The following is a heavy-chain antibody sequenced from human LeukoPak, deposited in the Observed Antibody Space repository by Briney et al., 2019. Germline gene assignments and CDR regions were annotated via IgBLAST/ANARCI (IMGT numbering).Heavy chain of an antibody. CDR3: AEGGGYCSGGSCGGIDY. CDR2: ISSSSSYI. CDR1: GFTFSSYS. J-gene: IGHJ4*02. Sequence: PGGSLRLSCAASGFTFSSYSMNWVRQAPGKGLEWVSSISSSSSYIYYADSVKGRFTISRDNAKNSLYLQMNSLRAEDTAVYYCAEGGGYCSGGSCGGIDYWGQGTLVTVSS. V-gene: IGHV3-21*04. D-gene: IGHD2-15*01.